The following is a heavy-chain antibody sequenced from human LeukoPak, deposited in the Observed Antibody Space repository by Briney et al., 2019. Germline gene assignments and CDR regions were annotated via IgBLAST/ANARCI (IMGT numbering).Heavy chain of an antibody. CDR2: INPNSGGT. CDR3: ARAHYGDYGGYYFDY. D-gene: IGHD4-17*01. CDR1: GYTFTAFY. J-gene: IGHJ4*02. Sequence: GASVKVSCKASGYTFTAFYMHWVRQAPGQGLEWMGWINPNSGGTNYAQKFQGWVTMTRDTSISTAYMELSRLRSDDTAVCYCARAHYGDYGGYYFDYWGQGTLVTFSS. V-gene: IGHV1-2*04.